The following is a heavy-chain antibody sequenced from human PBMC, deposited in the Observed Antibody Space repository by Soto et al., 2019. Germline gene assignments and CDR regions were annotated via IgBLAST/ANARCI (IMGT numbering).Heavy chain of an antibody. Sequence: ASVKVSCKASGYTFTSYAMHWVRQAPGQRLEWMGWINAGNGNTKYSQKFQGRVTITRDTSASTAYMELSSLRSEDTAVYYCARTDWSLAIFDPWGQGTLVTVSS. CDR1: GYTFTSYA. J-gene: IGHJ5*02. D-gene: IGHD2-21*01. V-gene: IGHV1-3*01. CDR2: INAGNGNT. CDR3: ARTDWSLAIFDP.